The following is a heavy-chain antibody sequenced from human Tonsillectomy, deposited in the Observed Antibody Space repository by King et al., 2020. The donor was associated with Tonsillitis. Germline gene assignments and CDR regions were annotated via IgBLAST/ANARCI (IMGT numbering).Heavy chain of an antibody. Sequence: VQLVESGGGLVKPGGSLRLSCAASGFTFSNAWMSWVRQAPGKGLEWVGRIKSKTDGGTTDYAAPVKGRFTIAREDSKNKLYLQMNSLKTEDTAVYYCTTVTIIVVDAGPWGQGTLVTVSS. D-gene: IGHD3-22*01. CDR1: GFTFSNAW. V-gene: IGHV3-15*01. J-gene: IGHJ5*02. CDR2: IKSKTDGGTT. CDR3: TTVTIIVVDAGP.